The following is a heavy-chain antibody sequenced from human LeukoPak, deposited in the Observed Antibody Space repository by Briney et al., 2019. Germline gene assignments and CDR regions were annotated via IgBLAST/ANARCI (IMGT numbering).Heavy chain of an antibody. CDR3: ATSMHGYCSGGSCYGAFDI. Sequence: SETLSLTCTVSGDXISSYYCSWIRQPPGRGLEWFGYIYYSGSTNYNPSLKSRVTISIDTSKNQFSLKLSPVTAADTAVYYCATSMHGYCSGGSCYGAFDIWGQGTMVTVSS. CDR2: IYYSGST. V-gene: IGHV4-59*01. J-gene: IGHJ3*02. D-gene: IGHD2-15*01. CDR1: GDXISSYY.